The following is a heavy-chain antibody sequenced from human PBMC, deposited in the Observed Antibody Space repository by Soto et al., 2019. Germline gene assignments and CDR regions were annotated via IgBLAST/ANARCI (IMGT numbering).Heavy chain of an antibody. V-gene: IGHV3-53*01. D-gene: IGHD4-17*01. Sequence: VGSLRLSCAASGFTVSSNYMSWVRQAPGKGLEWVSVIYSGGSTYYADSVKGRFTISRDNSKNTLYLQMNSLRAEDTAVYYCAREDYGGNAGWFDPWGQGTLVTVSS. CDR2: IYSGGST. J-gene: IGHJ5*02. CDR1: GFTVSSNY. CDR3: AREDYGGNAGWFDP.